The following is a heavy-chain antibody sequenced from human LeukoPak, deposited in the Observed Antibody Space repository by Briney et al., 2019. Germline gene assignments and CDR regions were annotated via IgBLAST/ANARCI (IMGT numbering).Heavy chain of an antibody. CDR2: IRYDGSNK. CDR3: AKDPDYSNPS. D-gene: IGHD4-11*01. Sequence: PGGSLRLSCAASGFTFSSYGMHWVRQAPGKGLEWVAFIRYDGSNKYYADSAKGRFTISRDNSKNTLYLQMNSLRAEDTAVYYCAKDPDYSNPSWGQGTLVTVSS. CDR1: GFTFSSYG. J-gene: IGHJ4*02. V-gene: IGHV3-30*02.